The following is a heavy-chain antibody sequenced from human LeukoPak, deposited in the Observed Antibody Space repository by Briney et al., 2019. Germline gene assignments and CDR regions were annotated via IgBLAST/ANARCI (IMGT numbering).Heavy chain of an antibody. V-gene: IGHV4-59*01. CDR1: GDSISSYY. Sequence: SETLFLTCTVSGDSISSYYWSWIRQPPGKGLEWIGYIYYTGNTNYNPTLKSRDTISIDMSKNQFSLKLSSVTPADTAVYYCARVGYFDGVVGNFDYWGQGTLVTVSS. CDR2: IYYTGNT. CDR3: ARVGYFDGVVGNFDY. D-gene: IGHD3-22*01. J-gene: IGHJ4*02.